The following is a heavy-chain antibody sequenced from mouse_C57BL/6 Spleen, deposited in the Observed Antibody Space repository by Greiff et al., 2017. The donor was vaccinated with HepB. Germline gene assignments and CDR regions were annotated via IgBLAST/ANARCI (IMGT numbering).Heavy chain of an antibody. CDR2: IYPGDGDT. CDR3: ARDYYGSSSDFHY. Sequence: QVQLQQSGAELVKPGASVKISCKASGYAFSSYWMNWVKQRPGKGLEWIGQIYPGDGDTNYNGKFKGKATLTADKSSSTAYMQLSSLTSEDSAVYFCARDYYGSSSDFHYWGQGTTLTVSS. CDR1: GYAFSSYW. V-gene: IGHV1-80*01. D-gene: IGHD1-1*01. J-gene: IGHJ2*01.